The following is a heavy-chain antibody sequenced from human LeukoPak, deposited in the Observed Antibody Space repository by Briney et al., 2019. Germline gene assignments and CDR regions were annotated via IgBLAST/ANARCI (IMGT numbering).Heavy chain of an antibody. D-gene: IGHD4-23*01. CDR3: ARPPTTVVTPDAFDI. CDR2: ISSSGSTI. J-gene: IGHJ3*02. V-gene: IGHV3-11*01. Sequence: GGSLRLPCAASGFTFSDYYMSWIRQAPGKGLEWVSYISSSGSTIYYADSVKGRFTISRDNAKNSLYLQMNSLRAEDTAVYYCARPPTTVVTPDAFDIWGQGTMVTVSS. CDR1: GFTFSDYY.